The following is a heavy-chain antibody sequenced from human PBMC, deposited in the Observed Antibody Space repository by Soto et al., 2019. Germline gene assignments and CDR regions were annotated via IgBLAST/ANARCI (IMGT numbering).Heavy chain of an antibody. J-gene: IGHJ6*02. CDR3: ARFHYYGSGSYYTTYYYYGMDV. V-gene: IGHV4-34*01. CDR1: GGSFSGYY. CDR2: INHSGST. Sequence: QVQLQQWGAGLLKPSETLSLTCAVYGGSFSGYYWSWIRQPPGKGLEWIGEINHSGSTNYSPSLKSRVTISVDTSKNQFSLKLSSVTAADTAVYYCARFHYYGSGSYYTTYYYYGMDVWGQGTTVTVSS. D-gene: IGHD3-10*01.